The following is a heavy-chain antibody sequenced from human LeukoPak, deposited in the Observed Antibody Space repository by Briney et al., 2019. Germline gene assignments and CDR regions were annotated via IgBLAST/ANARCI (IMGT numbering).Heavy chain of an antibody. CDR1: GGSISSGNDY. CDR3: AGAQEWLEQNWLDP. CDR2: IYYSGNT. Sequence: SETLSLTCTVSGGSISSGNDYWSWIRQPPGKGLEWIGYIYYSGNTYYNPSLKSRVTISVDTSKTEFYLTLSSVAAADTAVYYCAGAQEWLEQNWLDPWGHGILVTVSS. J-gene: IGHJ5*02. V-gene: IGHV4-30-4*01. D-gene: IGHD6-19*01.